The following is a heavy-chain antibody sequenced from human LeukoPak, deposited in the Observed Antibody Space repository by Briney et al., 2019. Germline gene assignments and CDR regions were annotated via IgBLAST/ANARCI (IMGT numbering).Heavy chain of an antibody. CDR2: MSGSGGST. V-gene: IGHV3-23*01. CDR3: AKDREYSYVYDAFDI. D-gene: IGHD3-16*01. CDR1: GFTFSSYA. Sequence: GGCLRLSCAASGFTFSSYAMSWVRQAPGKGLEWVSGMSGSGGSTYYADSVKGRFTISRDNSKNTLYLQMNTLRAEDTAVYYCAKDREYSYVYDAFDIWGQGTQVTVSS. J-gene: IGHJ3*02.